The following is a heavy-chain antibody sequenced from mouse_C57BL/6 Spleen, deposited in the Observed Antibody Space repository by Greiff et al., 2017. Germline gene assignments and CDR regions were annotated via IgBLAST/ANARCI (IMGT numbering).Heavy chain of an antibody. D-gene: IGHD1-1*01. V-gene: IGHV3-6*01. CDR3: ARRDYGSSPDY. J-gene: IGHJ2*01. CDR1: GYSITSGYY. Sequence: EVKLVESGPGLVKPSQSLSLTCSVTGYSITSGYYWNWIRQFPGNKLEWMGYISYDGSNNYNPSLKNRISITRDTSKNQFFLKLNSVTTEDTATYYCARRDYGSSPDYWGQGTTLTVSS. CDR2: ISYDGSN.